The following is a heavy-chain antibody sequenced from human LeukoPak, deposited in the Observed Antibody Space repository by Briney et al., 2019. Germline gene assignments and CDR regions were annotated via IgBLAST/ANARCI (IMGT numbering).Heavy chain of an antibody. CDR3: ARRSIAVAGREGFDY. CDR2: IYYSGST. CDR1: GGSISSSSYY. J-gene: IGHJ4*02. Sequence: PSETLSLTCTVSGGSISSSSYYWGWIRQPPGKGLEWIGSIYYSGSTYYNPSLKSRVTISVDTSKNQFSLKLSSVTAADTAVYYRARRSIAVAGREGFDYWGQGTLVTVSS. V-gene: IGHV4-39*01. D-gene: IGHD6-19*01.